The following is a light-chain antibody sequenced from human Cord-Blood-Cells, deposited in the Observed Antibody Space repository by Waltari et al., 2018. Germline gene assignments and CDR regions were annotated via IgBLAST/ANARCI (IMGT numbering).Light chain of an antibody. CDR3: QQRNNWPPYT. CDR2: DAS. Sequence: IVLTQSPAPLSLSPGERPTPSCRASQSVRSYLAWYQQKPGQAPRLLIYDASNRATTIPARFSGSGSGTDVTLTISSLEPEDFAVYYCQQRNNWPPYTFGQGTKLEIK. CDR1: QSVRSY. V-gene: IGKV3-11*01. J-gene: IGKJ2*01.